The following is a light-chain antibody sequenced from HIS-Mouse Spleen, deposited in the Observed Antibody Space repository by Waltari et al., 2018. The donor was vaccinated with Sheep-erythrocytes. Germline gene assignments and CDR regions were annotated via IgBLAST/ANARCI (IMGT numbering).Light chain of an antibody. CDR2: RNN. Sequence: QSVLTQPASASGTLGQRVTISCSGSSSNTGSNYVYWYQQIPGTAPKLLTYRNNQRPSGVPDRFSGSTSGTSASLAISGHRSEDEADYYCAAWDDSLSGWVFGGGTKLTVL. J-gene: IGLJ3*02. V-gene: IGLV1-47*01. CDR1: SSNTGSNY. CDR3: AAWDDSLSGWV.